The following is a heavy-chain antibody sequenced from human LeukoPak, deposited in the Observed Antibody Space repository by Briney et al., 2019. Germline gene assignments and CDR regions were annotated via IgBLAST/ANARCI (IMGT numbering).Heavy chain of an antibody. V-gene: IGHV1-24*01. CDR2: FDPEDGET. CDR3: ATEGRGSGWYGEYYGMDV. CDR1: GYTLTELS. J-gene: IGHJ6*02. Sequence: ASVKVSCKVSGYTLTELSMHWVRQAPGKGLEWMGGFDPEDGETIYAQKFQGRVTMTEDTSTDTAYMELSSLGSEDTAVYYCATEGRGSGWYGEYYGMDVWGQGTTVTVSS. D-gene: IGHD6-19*01.